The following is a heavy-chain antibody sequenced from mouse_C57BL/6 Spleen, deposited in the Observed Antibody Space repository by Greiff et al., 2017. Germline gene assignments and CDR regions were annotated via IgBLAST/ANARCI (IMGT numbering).Heavy chain of an antibody. J-gene: IGHJ4*01. CDR2: INPYNGGT. CDR3: ARRGDDYDGGGYYAMDY. D-gene: IGHD2-4*01. CDR1: GYTFTNYY. V-gene: IGHV1-19*01. Sequence: VQLQQSGPVLVKPGASVKMSCKASGYTFTNYYMNWVKQSHGKGLEWIGVINPYNGGTSYNQKFKGKATLTVDKSSSTAYMDLNSLTSEDSAVDYGARRGDDYDGGGYYAMDYWGQGTSVTVSS.